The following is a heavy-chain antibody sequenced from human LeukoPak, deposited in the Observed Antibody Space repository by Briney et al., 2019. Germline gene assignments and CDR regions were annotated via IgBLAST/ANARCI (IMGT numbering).Heavy chain of an antibody. V-gene: IGHV3-74*01. D-gene: IGHD4-23*01. CDR2: INSDGSST. Sequence: GGSLRLSCAASGFTFSSNWMHWVRQAPGKGLVWVSRINSDGSSTSNADSVKGRFTISRDNAKNTLYLQMNSLRAEDTAVYYCASYGGNSFFDYWGQGTLVTVSS. CDR1: GFTFSSNW. CDR3: ASYGGNSFFDY. J-gene: IGHJ4*02.